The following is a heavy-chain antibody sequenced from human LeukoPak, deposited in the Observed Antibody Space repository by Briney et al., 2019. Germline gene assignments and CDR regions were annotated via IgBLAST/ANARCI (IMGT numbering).Heavy chain of an antibody. D-gene: IGHD6-13*01. CDR2: ISWNSGSI. CDR3: AKDTAAGGLYYFVY. CDR1: GFTFDDYA. Sequence: GGSLRLSCAASGFTFDDYAMHWVRQAPGKGLEWVSGISWNSGSIGYADSVKGRFTISRDNAKNSLYLQMNSLRAEDMALYYCAKDTAAGGLYYFVYWGQGTLVTVSS. V-gene: IGHV3-9*03. J-gene: IGHJ4*02.